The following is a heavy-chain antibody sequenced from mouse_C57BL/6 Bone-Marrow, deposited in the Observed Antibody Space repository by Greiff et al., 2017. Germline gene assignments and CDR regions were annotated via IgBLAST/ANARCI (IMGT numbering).Heavy chain of an antibody. V-gene: IGHV1-69*01. CDR2: IDPSGSDT. CDR3: ARDYYGSSGAMDY. Sequence: QVQLQQPGAELVMPGASVKLSCKASGYTFTSYWMHWVKQRPGQGLEWIGEIDPSGSDTNYNPKFKGKSTLTVDKSSSTAYMQLSSLTSEASAVYYCARDYYGSSGAMDYWGQGTSVTVSS. J-gene: IGHJ4*01. D-gene: IGHD1-1*01. CDR1: GYTFTSYW.